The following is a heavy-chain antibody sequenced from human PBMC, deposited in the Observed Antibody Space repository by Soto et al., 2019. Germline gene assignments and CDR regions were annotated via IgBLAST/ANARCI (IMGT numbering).Heavy chain of an antibody. CDR3: ARDGGAVAGIGY. V-gene: IGHV3-21*01. Sequence: EVQLVESGGGLVTPGGSLRLSCAASGFTFSSYSMNWVRQAPGKGLEWVSSISSSSSYIYYADSVKGRFTISRDNAKNSLYLQMNSLRAEDTAVYYCARDGGAVAGIGYWGQGTLVTVSS. J-gene: IGHJ4*02. D-gene: IGHD6-13*01. CDR2: ISSSSSYI. CDR1: GFTFSSYS.